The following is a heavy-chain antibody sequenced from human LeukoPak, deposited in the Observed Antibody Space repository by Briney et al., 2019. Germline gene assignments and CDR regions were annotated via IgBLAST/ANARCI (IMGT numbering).Heavy chain of an antibody. V-gene: IGHV1-69*05. D-gene: IGHD1-26*01. CDR2: IIPIFGTA. CDR1: GGTFSSYA. CDR3: ARDEWELLHSKPIYDY. J-gene: IGHJ4*02. Sequence: GASVKVSCKASGGTFSSYAISWVRQAPGQGLEWMGGIIPIFGTANYAQKLQGRVTMTTDTSTSTAYMELRSLRSDDTAVYYCARDEWELLHSKPIYDYWGQGTLVTVSS.